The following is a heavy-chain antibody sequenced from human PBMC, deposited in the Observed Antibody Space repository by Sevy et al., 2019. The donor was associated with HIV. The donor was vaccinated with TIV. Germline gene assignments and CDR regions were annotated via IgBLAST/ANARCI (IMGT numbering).Heavy chain of an antibody. CDR1: GGTFSSYA. D-gene: IGHD5-12*01. Sequence: ASVKVSCKASGGTFSSYAISWVRQAPGQWLEWMGGIIPIFGTANYAQKFQGRVTITADESTSTAYMELSSLRSEDTAVYYCARVARDGYNLGLFDYWGQGTLVTVSS. CDR2: IIPIFGTA. V-gene: IGHV1-69*13. CDR3: ARVARDGYNLGLFDY. J-gene: IGHJ4*02.